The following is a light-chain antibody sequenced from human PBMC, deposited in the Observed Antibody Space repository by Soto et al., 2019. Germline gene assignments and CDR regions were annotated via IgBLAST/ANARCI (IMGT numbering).Light chain of an antibody. CDR2: AAS. CDR3: QQSYSTPIT. CDR1: QSIASY. V-gene: IGKV1-39*01. Sequence: DIQMTQSPSSLSASVGDRVTITCRASQSIASYLNWYQQKPGKAPKILIYAASSLQSGVPSRFSGGGSGTDFTLIISSLQPEDFATYFCQQSYSTPITFGQGTRLEIK. J-gene: IGKJ5*01.